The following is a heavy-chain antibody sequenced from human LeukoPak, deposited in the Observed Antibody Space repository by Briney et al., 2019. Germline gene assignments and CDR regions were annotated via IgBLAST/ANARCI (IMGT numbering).Heavy chain of an antibody. CDR2: ISAYNGNT. Sequence: ASVKVSCKASGYTFTSYGISWVRQAPGQGLEWMGCISAYNGNTNYAQKLQGRVTMTTDTSTSTAYMELRSLRSDDTAVYYCARDGDSSGYYYGLPTNFDYWGQGTLVTVSS. V-gene: IGHV1-18*01. CDR3: ARDGDSSGYYYGLPTNFDY. D-gene: IGHD3-22*01. J-gene: IGHJ4*02. CDR1: GYTFTSYG.